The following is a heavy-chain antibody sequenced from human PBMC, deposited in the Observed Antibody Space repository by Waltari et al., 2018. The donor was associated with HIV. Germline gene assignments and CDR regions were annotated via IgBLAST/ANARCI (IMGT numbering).Heavy chain of an antibody. J-gene: IGHJ4*02. CDR2: IYHSGNT. CDR3: ARCPYQYSPYYFDY. Sequence: QVQLQESGPGLVKPSETLSLTCSVSGGSITGYYWRWIRQPPGKGLEWIGYIYHSGNTNYNPSLKSRVTISVDTSKNQFSLNLSSVTAADTAVYFCARCPYQYSPYYFDYWGQGALVTVSS. V-gene: IGHV4-59*01. CDR1: GGSITGYY. D-gene: IGHD1-26*01.